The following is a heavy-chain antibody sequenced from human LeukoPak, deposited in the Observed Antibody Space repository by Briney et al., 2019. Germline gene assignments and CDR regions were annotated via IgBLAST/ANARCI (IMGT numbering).Heavy chain of an antibody. D-gene: IGHD5-18*01. CDR2: IYYSGST. J-gene: IGHJ4*02. V-gene: IGHV4-59*01. CDR3: ARAVSSYGAHYFDY. Sequence: PSETLSLTCTVSGGSISSYYWSWVRQPPGKGLEWIGYIYYSGSTNYNPSLKSRVTISVDTSKNQFSLKLSSVTAADTAVYYCARAVSSYGAHYFDYWGQGTLVTVSS. CDR1: GGSISSYY.